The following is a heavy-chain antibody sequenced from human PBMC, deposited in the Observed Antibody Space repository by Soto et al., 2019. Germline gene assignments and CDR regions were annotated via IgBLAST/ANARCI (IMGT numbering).Heavy chain of an antibody. D-gene: IGHD6-19*01. J-gene: IGHJ6*02. Sequence: PGESLKISCKGSGYSFTSYWIGWVRQMPGKCLEWMGIIYPGDSDTRYSPSFQGQVTISAHKSISNADLQWSSLKASDTAMYYCARTVAGNPDYYYYGMDVWGQGTTVTVSS. CDR1: GYSFTSYW. CDR3: ARTVAGNPDYYYYGMDV. V-gene: IGHV5-51*01. CDR2: IYPGDSDT.